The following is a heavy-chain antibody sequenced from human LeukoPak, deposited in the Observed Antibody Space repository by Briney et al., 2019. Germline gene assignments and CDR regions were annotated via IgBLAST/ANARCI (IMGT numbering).Heavy chain of an antibody. CDR2: ISPKSGDS. D-gene: IGHD4-11*01. CDR1: GYTFTGYQ. J-gene: IGHJ4*02. Sequence: ASVKASCKASGYTFTGYQMHWVRQAPGQGLEWMGWISPKSGDSSYAQKFQGRVTMTRDKSISIAYMELSRLRSDDTAVYYCARDDRSYSTDFWGQGTLVTVSS. CDR3: ARDDRSYSTDF. V-gene: IGHV1-2*02.